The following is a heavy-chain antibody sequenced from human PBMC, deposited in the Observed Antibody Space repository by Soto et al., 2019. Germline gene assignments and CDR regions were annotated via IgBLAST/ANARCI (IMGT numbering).Heavy chain of an antibody. V-gene: IGHV4-59*08. D-gene: IGHD5-18*01. Sequence: PSETLSLTCTVSGGSISSYYWSWIRQPPGKGLEWIGYIYYSGSTNYNPSLKSRVTISVDTSKNQFSLKLSSVTAADTAVYYCARHFDTAMDPLDYWGQGTLVTVSS. CDR1: GGSISSYY. CDR2: IYYSGST. J-gene: IGHJ4*02. CDR3: ARHFDTAMDPLDY.